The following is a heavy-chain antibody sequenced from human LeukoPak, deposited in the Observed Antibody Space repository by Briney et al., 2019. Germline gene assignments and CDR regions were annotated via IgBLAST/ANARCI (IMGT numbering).Heavy chain of an antibody. CDR3: ARGVVPAAYYYYGMDV. Sequence: GGALVLSYAASGFSFSSYAMHWGRQAPGKGLGWVAVISYDGSNKYYADSVKGRFTISRDNSKNTLYLQMNSLRAEDTAVYYCARGVVPAAYYYYGMDVWGKGTTVTVSS. J-gene: IGHJ6*04. V-gene: IGHV3-30*04. D-gene: IGHD2-2*01. CDR2: ISYDGSNK. CDR1: GFSFSSYA.